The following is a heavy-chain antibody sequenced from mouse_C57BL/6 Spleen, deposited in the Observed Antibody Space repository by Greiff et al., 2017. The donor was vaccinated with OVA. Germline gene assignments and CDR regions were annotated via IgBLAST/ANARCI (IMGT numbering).Heavy chain of an antibody. J-gene: IGHJ1*03. CDR2: ISSGGSYT. CDR1: GFTFSSYG. D-gene: IGHD1-1*01. Sequence: EVKVVESGGDLVKPGGSLKLSCAASGFTFSSYGMSWVRQTPDKRLEWVATISSGGSYTYYPDSVKGRFTISRDNAKNTLYLQMSSLKSEDTAMYYCARHHYDGSSRGYFDVWGTGTTVTVSS. CDR3: ARHHYDGSSRGYFDV. V-gene: IGHV5-6*01.